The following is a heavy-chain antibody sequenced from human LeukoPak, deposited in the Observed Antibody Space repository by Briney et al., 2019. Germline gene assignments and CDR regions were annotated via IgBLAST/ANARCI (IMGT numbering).Heavy chain of an antibody. CDR3: ARLSNIAPRPVDF. Sequence: SGPTLVNPTQPLTLTCTFSGFSLTTSEGGVGWIRQLPGKALEWLALLYCDDDTRYSPSLKSRLTITKDTSKNQVVLTMTNMDPVVTATYYCARLSNIAPRPVDFWGQGTLVTVSS. CDR1: GFSLTTSEGG. CDR2: LYCDDDT. V-gene: IGHV2-5*02. D-gene: IGHD6-6*01. J-gene: IGHJ4*02.